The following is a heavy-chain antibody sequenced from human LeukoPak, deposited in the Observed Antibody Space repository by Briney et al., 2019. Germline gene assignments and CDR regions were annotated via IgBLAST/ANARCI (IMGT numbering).Heavy chain of an antibody. V-gene: IGHV4-34*01. CDR2: INHSGST. Sequence: SETLSLTCAVYGGSFSGYYWSWIRQPPGKGLEWIGEINHSGSTNYNPSLKSRVTISVDTSKNQFSLKLSSVTAADTAVYYCARGDIVVVPAGRRFDPWGQGTLVTVSS. CDR1: GGSFSGYY. J-gene: IGHJ5*02. D-gene: IGHD2-2*01. CDR3: ARGDIVVVPAGRRFDP.